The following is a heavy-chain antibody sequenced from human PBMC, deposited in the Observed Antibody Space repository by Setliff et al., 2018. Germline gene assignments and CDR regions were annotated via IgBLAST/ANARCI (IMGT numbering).Heavy chain of an antibody. V-gene: IGHV4-38-2*01. CDR3: ARTLLLSPYYFDY. D-gene: IGHD2-21*01. Sequence: PSETLSLTCAVSGYSISSGYYWGWVRQPPGKGLEWLGTLSDSGSTYYNPSLKGRVTISVDTSKNQFSLKLSSVTAADTAVYYCARTLLLSPYYFDYWGQGTLVTVSS. CDR1: GYSISSGYY. CDR2: LSDSGST. J-gene: IGHJ4*02.